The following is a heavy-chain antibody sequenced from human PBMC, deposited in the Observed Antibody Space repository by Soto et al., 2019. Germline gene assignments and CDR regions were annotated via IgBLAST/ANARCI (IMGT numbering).Heavy chain of an antibody. J-gene: IGHJ5*01. CDR1: GFTFRSYW. CDR2: INSDGSST. D-gene: IGHD3-16*01. V-gene: IGHV3-74*01. CDR3: VRESKEYVSFWFDS. Sequence: PGGSLRLSCVASGFTFRSYWMHWVRQAPGKGLVWVARINSDGSSTSYAGSVRGRFTISRDDSENTLSLEMNNLRADDTAVYYCVRESKEYVSFWFDSWGHGTLVTVSS.